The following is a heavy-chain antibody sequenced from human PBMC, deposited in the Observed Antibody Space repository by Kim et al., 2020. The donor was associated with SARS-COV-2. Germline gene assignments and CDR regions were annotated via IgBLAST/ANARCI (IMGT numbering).Heavy chain of an antibody. CDR1: GFTFSAYD. Sequence: GGSLRLSCATSGFTFSAYDMNWGRQAPGKGLEWISCSTKRSTTIYYADFVEGRFTISRDNAKNSLFLQMNSLRDEDTALYYCVRDRMGGAFDMWGQGTMVTVSS. CDR3: VRDRMGGAFDM. CDR2: STKRSTTI. V-gene: IGHV3-48*02. D-gene: IGHD3-16*01. J-gene: IGHJ3*02.